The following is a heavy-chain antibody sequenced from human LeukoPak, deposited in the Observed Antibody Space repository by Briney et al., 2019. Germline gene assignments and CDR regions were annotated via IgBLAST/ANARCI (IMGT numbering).Heavy chain of an antibody. J-gene: IGHJ4*02. D-gene: IGHD5-18*01. CDR2: ILYDGSNK. V-gene: IGHV3-30*04. Sequence: AGSLRLSCPASGFTFSSYAMHWVRQAPGKGLEWVAVILYDGSNKYYADSVKGRFTISRDNSKNTLYLQMNSLRAEDTAVYYCARGKPDTAMVENPFDYWGQGTLVTVSS. CDR1: GFTFSSYA. CDR3: ARGKPDTAMVENPFDY.